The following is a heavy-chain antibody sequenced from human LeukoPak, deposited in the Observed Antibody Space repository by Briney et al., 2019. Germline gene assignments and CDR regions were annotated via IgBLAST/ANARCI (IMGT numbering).Heavy chain of an antibody. CDR3: AKVEGASKASVY. CDR2: STAPA. V-gene: IGHV3-23*01. D-gene: IGHD1-1*01. Sequence: GGSLRLSCATSGFTFSDYAMTWVRQAPGKGLEWVSSTAPAHYADSVKGRFTISRDNSKNTLYLQMYSLRAEDTAVYYCAKVEGASKASVYWGQGALVTVSS. CDR1: GFTFSDYA. J-gene: IGHJ4*02.